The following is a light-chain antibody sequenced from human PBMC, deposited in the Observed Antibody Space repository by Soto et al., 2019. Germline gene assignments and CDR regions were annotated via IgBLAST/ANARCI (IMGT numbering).Light chain of an antibody. J-gene: IGKJ4*01. CDR2: GAS. CDR1: QSVRSSY. Sequence: EIVLTQSPGTLSLSPGDRVTLSCRASQSVRSSYLAWYQQKPGQAPSLLIYGASNRATGIADRFSGSGSGTDFTLTISRLEPEDFAVYYCQLYGSSPSFGGGTKVEIK. V-gene: IGKV3-20*01. CDR3: QLYGSSPS.